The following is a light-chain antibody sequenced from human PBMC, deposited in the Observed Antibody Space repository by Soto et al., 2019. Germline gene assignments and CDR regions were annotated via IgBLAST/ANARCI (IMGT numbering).Light chain of an antibody. CDR1: QSISTY. J-gene: IGKJ4*01. CDR3: QQTFSPYVS. V-gene: IGKV1-39*01. Sequence: DIQMTQSPSSLSVSIGDRVIITCRASQSISTYLNWYQYKPGKAPRLVIFRSSTLQSGVPSRFSGRGSGTDFTLTIRSLQPEDFATYFCQQTFSPYVSFGGGTRVEI. CDR2: RSS.